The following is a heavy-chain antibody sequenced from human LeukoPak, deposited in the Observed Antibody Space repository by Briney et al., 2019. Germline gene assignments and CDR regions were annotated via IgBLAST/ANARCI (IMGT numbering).Heavy chain of an antibody. V-gene: IGHV3-23*01. D-gene: IGHD3-22*01. CDR1: GFTFSSYA. Sequence: GGSPRLSCAASGFTFSSYAMSWVRQAPGKGLQGVSAMSGSGGSTYHADSVQGRFTMSRDNSKNTLYLQMNSLRAEDTAVYYCAKGTPYYGPFDYWGQGTLVTVSS. CDR3: AKGTPYYGPFDY. J-gene: IGHJ4*02. CDR2: MSGSGGST.